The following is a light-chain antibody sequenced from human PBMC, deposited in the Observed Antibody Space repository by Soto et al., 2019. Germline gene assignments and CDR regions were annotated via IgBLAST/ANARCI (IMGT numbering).Light chain of an antibody. CDR2: EVR. J-gene: IGLJ1*01. V-gene: IGLV2-14*01. CDR1: SSDVGGYNY. CDR3: SSYTTSNTLDV. Sequence: QSVLTQPASVSGSPGQSITISCTGTSSDVGGYNYVSWYQQHPDKAPKLMIFEVRNRPSGVPNRFSGSKSGNTASLTISGLQAEDEADYYCSSYTTSNTLDVFGTGTKV.